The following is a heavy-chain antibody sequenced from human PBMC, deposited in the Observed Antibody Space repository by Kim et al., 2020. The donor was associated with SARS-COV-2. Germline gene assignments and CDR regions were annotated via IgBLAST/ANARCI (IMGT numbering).Heavy chain of an antibody. CDR3: SRRPRILVLFFYG. J-gene: IGHJ6*01. D-gene: IGHD2-8*02. V-gene: IGHV4-39*07. Sequence: SEILSLTCAVSGGSINSSDRCCCCIRQPAEKGLGWVGNIHYSGTTYYLSSHSRLPFLVDKSTNKLSLQMTSLIAADTALDYCSRRPRILVLFFYG. CDR2: IHYSGTT. CDR1: GGSINSSDR.